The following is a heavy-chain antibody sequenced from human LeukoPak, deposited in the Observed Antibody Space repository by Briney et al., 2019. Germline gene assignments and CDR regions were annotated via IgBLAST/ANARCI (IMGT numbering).Heavy chain of an antibody. Sequence: ASVTVSFTSSGYIVTTYGLSWVRQAPGQGLERMGWISSYNGNTIYAQRFQGRLTMTTDTSTSTAYMELRSLRSDDTAVYYCARDSRLRDSERLLYPLDYWGQGALVTVSS. CDR2: ISSYNGNT. J-gene: IGHJ4*02. CDR3: ARDSRLRDSERLLYPLDY. V-gene: IGHV1-18*01. D-gene: IGHD3-3*01. CDR1: GYIVTTYG.